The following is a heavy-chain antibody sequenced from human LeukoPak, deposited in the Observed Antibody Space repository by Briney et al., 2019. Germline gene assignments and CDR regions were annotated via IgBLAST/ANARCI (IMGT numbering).Heavy chain of an antibody. Sequence: ASVKVSCKASGGAFSSYAISWVRQAPGQGLEWMGGIIPIFGTANYAQKFQGRVTITADESTSTAYMELSSLRSEDTAVYYCTRGSLDYYGYYFDYWGQGTLVTVSS. V-gene: IGHV1-69*01. CDR3: TRGSLDYYGYYFDY. CDR2: IIPIFGTA. D-gene: IGHD3-10*01. J-gene: IGHJ4*02. CDR1: GGAFSSYA.